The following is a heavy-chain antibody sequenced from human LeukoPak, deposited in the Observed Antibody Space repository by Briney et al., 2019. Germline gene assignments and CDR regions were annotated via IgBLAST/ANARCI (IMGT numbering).Heavy chain of an antibody. D-gene: IGHD6-6*01. CDR2: IIPIFGTA. J-gene: IGHJ4*02. V-gene: IGHV1-69*05. CDR3: ARSSIAARPFDY. CDR1: GGTFISYA. Sequence: SVKVSCKASGGTFISYAISWVRQAPGQGLEWMGGIIPIFGTANYAQKFQGRVTITTDESTSTAYMELSSLRSEDTAVYYCARSSIAARPFDYWGQGTLVTVSS.